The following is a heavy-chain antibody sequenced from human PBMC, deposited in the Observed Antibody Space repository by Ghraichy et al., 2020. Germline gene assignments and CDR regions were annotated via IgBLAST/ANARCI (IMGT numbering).Heavy chain of an antibody. CDR2: ISYDGSNK. CDR1: GFTFSSYA. D-gene: IGHD5-24*01. Sequence: GGSLRLSCAASGFTFSSYAMHWVRQAPGKGLEWVAVISYDGSNKYYADSVKGRFTISRDNSKNTLYLQMNSLRAEDTAVYYCAREVFDLERWLQLGGPFDYWGQGTLVTVSS. J-gene: IGHJ4*02. V-gene: IGHV3-30*04. CDR3: AREVFDLERWLQLGGPFDY.